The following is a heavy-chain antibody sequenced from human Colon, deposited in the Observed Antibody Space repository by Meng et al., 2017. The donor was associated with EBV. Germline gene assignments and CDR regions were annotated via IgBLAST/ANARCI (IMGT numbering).Heavy chain of an antibody. J-gene: IGHJ4*02. D-gene: IGHD3-10*01. CDR3: ARRRGGSGRDC. Sequence: QLQLQESGPGLVKPSETPSLPRTVSGGSLSSNGYYWDWVRQPPGKGLEWIGAIYHSGSTSYNPSLQSRVTMFVDTSKNQFSLMLTSVTATDTAVYYCARRRGGSGRDCWGQGTLVTVSS. V-gene: IGHV4-39*01. CDR1: GGSLSSNGYY. CDR2: IYHSGST.